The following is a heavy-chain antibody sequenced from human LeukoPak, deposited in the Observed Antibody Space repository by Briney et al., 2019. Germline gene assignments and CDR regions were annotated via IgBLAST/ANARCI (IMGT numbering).Heavy chain of an antibody. CDR1: VFRFSRYW. Sequence: GGALRLSCAASVFRFSRYWMNWVRQAPGKGLEWLAIIKKDGSEKYYVDSVKGRFPISRDNAQNLVYLQLNSLRGDDTAVYYCAGGAGWTSDMWGQGTLVIVSS. CDR3: AGGAGWTSDM. CDR2: IKKDGSEK. V-gene: IGHV3-7*01. D-gene: IGHD6-19*01. J-gene: IGHJ3*02.